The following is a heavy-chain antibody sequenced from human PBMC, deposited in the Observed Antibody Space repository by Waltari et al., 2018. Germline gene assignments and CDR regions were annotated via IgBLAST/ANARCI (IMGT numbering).Heavy chain of an antibody. CDR1: GYSFTSYG. CDR3: ARLRVQLDFDY. D-gene: IGHD1-1*01. CDR2: IYPGDSDT. V-gene: IGHV5-51*01. J-gene: IGHJ4*02. Sequence: VQLVQSGSAVKKPGESLKISCKGSGYSFTSYGIGWVGQMPGKGLEWMGIIYPGDSDTRYSPSFQGKVTISADKSISTAYLQWSSLKASDTAMYYCARLRVQLDFDYWGQGTLVTVSS.